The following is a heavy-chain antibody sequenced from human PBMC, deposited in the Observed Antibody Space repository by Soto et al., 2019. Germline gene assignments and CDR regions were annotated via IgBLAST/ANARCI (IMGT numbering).Heavy chain of an antibody. CDR2: ISYDGSNK. D-gene: IGHD1-26*01. CDR1: GFTCSSYA. V-gene: IGHV3-30-3*01. CDR3: ARDHGSRELLDYYYYDGMDV. Sequence: QVQLVESGGGVVQPGRSLRLSCAASGFTCSSYAMHWVRQAPGKGLEWVAVISYDGSNKYYADSVKGRFTISRDNSKNTLYLQMNSLRAEDTAVYSCARDHGSRELLDYYYYDGMDVWGQGTTVTVSS. J-gene: IGHJ6*02.